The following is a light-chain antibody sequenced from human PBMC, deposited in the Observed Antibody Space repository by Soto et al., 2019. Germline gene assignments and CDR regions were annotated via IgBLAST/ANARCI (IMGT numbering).Light chain of an antibody. J-gene: IGKJ4*02. CDR3: QPYNNWPLT. Sequence: EVVMKQYQATLSVSPGEGVTLSCRANQGIGDTLAWYQHKPGQTPRLLIYDTSTRATGVTARFSVSRSGPEFTLANNSLQSEAFAIYYGQPYNNWPLTFGGGTKVESK. CDR1: QGIGDT. CDR2: DTS. V-gene: IGKV3-15*01.